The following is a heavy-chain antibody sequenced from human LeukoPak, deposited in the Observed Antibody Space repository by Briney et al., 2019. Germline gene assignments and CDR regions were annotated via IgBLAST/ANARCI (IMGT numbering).Heavy chain of an antibody. J-gene: IGHJ5*02. V-gene: IGHV3-30-3*01. D-gene: IGHD3-3*01. CDR3: SKSAYDFWSGHKNWFDP. CDR2: ISYDGSNK. Sequence: PGGSLRLSCAASGFTFSSYAMHWVRQAPGKGLEWVAVISYDGSNKYYADSVKGRFTISRDNSKNTLYLQMNSLRAEDTAVYYCSKSAYDFWSGHKNWFDPWGQGTLVTVSS. CDR1: GFTFSSYA.